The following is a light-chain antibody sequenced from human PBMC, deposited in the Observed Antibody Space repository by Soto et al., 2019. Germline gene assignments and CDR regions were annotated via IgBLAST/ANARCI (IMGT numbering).Light chain of an antibody. J-gene: IGLJ3*02. CDR3: AAWDGALSGWV. Sequence: QSVLTQTPSASGTPGQRVTISCSGSSSNVGSNAVNWFQQLPGTAPKLLIYGNNQRPSGVPDRFSGSKSATSASLAISGLQPDDEADYYCAAWDGALSGWVFGGGTKVTVL. V-gene: IGLV1-44*01. CDR1: SSNVGSNA. CDR2: GNN.